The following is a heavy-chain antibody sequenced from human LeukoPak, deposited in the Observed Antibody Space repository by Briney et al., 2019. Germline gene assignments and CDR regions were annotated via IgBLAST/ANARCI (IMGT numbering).Heavy chain of an antibody. D-gene: IGHD6-19*01. J-gene: IGHJ4*02. CDR2: INPNSGGT. CDR3: ARARWLGTFDY. V-gene: IGHV1-2*06. CDR1: GYTFTSYG. Sequence: GASVKVSCKXSGYTFTSYGISWVRQAPGQGLEWMGRINPNSGGTNYAQKFQGRVTMTRDTSISTAYMELSRLRSDDTAVYYCARARWLGTFDYWGQGTLSPSPQ.